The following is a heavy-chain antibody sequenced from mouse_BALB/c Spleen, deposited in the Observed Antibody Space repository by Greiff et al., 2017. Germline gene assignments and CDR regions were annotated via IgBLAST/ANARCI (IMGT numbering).Heavy chain of an antibody. CDR1: GYTFTSYY. D-gene: IGHD1-2*01. Sequence: QVQLQQSGPELVKPGASVRISCKASGYTFTSYYIHWVKQRPGQGLEWIGWIYPGNVNTKYNEKFKGKATLTADKSSSTAYMQLSSLTSEDSAVYFCARSDYYGYVGWFAYWGQGTLVTVSA. J-gene: IGHJ3*01. V-gene: IGHV1S56*01. CDR2: IYPGNVNT. CDR3: ARSDYYGYVGWFAY.